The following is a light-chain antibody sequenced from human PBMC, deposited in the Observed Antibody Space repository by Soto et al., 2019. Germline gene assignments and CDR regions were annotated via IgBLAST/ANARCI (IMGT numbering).Light chain of an antibody. Sequence: DIRMTQSPSTLSASVGHRVSITCRARQSISSWLAWYQQKPGKAPKLLIYKACSLESGVPSRFSGSGSGAEFTLTISSLQPGDFATYYCQQYHNHETLGQGTKVEI. V-gene: IGKV1-5*03. CDR3: QQYHNHET. CDR1: QSISSW. CDR2: KAC. J-gene: IGKJ1*01.